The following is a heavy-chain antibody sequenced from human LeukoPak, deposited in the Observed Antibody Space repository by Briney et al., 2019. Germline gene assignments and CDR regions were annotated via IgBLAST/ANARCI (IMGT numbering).Heavy chain of an antibody. D-gene: IGHD2-15*01. J-gene: IGHJ5*02. CDR1: GGSISSYY. Sequence: SETLSLTCTVSGGSISSYYWSWIRQPPGKGLEWIGYIYHSGSTNYNPSLKSRVTISVDTSKNQFSLKLSSVTAADTAVYYCARDTLGGDWFDPWGQGTLVTVSS. CDR2: IYHSGST. CDR3: ARDTLGGDWFDP. V-gene: IGHV4-59*01.